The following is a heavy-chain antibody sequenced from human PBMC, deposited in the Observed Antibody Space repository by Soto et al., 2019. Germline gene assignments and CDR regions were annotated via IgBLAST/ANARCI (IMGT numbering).Heavy chain of an antibody. V-gene: IGHV1-18*01. D-gene: IGHD4-17*01. CDR1: GYPFTSYG. J-gene: IGHJ3*02. CDR3: SKRVTTVPTWAFDI. Sequence: GASVKVSCKTSGYPFTSYGINWVRQAPGQGPEWMGWISAYDDKTIYSQKFQGRVTLTADTSTTTAYMELRGLRSDDTAVYYCSKRVTTVPTWAFDIWGLGTMVTVSS. CDR2: ISAYDDKT.